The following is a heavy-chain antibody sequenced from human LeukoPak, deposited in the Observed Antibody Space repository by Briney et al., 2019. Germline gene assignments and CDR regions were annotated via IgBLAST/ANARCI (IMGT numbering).Heavy chain of an antibody. CDR2: ISSSSSYI. Sequence: GGSLRLSCAASGFTFSSYSMNWVRQAPGKGLEWVSSISSSSSYIYYADSVKGRFTISRDNAKNSLYLQMNSLRAEDTAVYYCARDYYDSSGYLVHIDYWGQGTLVTVSS. CDR1: GFTFSSYS. D-gene: IGHD3-22*01. J-gene: IGHJ4*02. V-gene: IGHV3-21*01. CDR3: ARDYYDSSGYLVHIDY.